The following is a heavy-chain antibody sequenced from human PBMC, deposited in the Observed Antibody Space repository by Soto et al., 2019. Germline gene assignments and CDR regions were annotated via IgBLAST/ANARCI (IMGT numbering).Heavy chain of an antibody. D-gene: IGHD2-15*01. Sequence: QVQLVQSGAEVKKPGASVKVSCKASGYTFTSYGISWVRQAPGQGLEWMGWISAYNGNTNYAQKLQGRVTMTTDTPRSTAYMGLRSLRSYDTAVYYCARDLGVMVVAPEPDYWGQGTLVTVSP. CDR1: GYTFTSYG. CDR2: ISAYNGNT. J-gene: IGHJ4*02. V-gene: IGHV1-18*01. CDR3: ARDLGVMVVAPEPDY.